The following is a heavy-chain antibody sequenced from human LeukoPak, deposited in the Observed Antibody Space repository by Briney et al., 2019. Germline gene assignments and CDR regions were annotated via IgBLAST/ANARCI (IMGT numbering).Heavy chain of an antibody. D-gene: IGHD7-27*01. CDR1: GDSVSTNSAG. J-gene: IGHJ4*02. CDR3: ATSVNWGYHY. V-gene: IGHV6-1*01. Sequence: SHTLSLTCAISGDSVSTNSAGWHWIRQSPSRGLEWLGRTYYRSKWYNNYAVSVKSRITINPDTSKNQFSLQLNSVTPEDTAVYYCATSVNWGYHYWGQGTLVTVSS. CDR2: TYYRSKWYN.